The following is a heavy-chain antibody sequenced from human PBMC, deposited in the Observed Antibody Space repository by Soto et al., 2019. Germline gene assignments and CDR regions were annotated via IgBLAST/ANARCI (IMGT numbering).Heavy chain of an antibody. CDR3: AKPLWFGESVFDP. Sequence: QLGGSLRLSCAASGFTFSSYAMHWVRQAPGKGLEWVAVISYDGSNKYYADSVKGRFTISRDDSTNTVYLQMNSLRAEDTAVYYCAKPLWFGESVFDPWGQGTLVTVSS. D-gene: IGHD3-10*01. CDR2: ISYDGSNK. J-gene: IGHJ5*02. CDR1: GFTFSSYA. V-gene: IGHV3-30-3*02.